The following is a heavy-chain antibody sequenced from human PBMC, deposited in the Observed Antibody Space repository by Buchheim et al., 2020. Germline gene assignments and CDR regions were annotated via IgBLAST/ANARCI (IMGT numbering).Heavy chain of an antibody. CDR1: GFTSSNFW. V-gene: IGHV3-7*01. CDR2: IRQDGSEM. CDR3: AGGRAADY. D-gene: IGHD6-25*01. J-gene: IGHJ4*02. Sequence: EVQLVESGGGLVQPGGSLRLSCAASGFTSSNFWMTWVRQAPGKGLEWVANIRQDGSEMYYVDSVKGRFTISRNNAKNSVYLQMSSLRAEDTAVYYCAGGRAADYWGRGTL.